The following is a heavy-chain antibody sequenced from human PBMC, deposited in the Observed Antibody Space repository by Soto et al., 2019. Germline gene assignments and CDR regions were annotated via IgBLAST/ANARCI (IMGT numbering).Heavy chain of an antibody. CDR1: GFTFSSYA. J-gene: IGHJ4*02. D-gene: IGHD6-19*01. CDR3: ARVGDAIAAVAGYFDC. CDR2: ISYDGSNK. Sequence: PGGSLRLSCAASGFTFSSYAMHWVRQAPGKGLEWVAVISYDGSNKYYADSVKGRFTISRDISKNTLYLQMNSLRAEDTAMYHCARVGDAIAAVAGYFDCWGQGTLVTVSS. V-gene: IGHV3-30-3*01.